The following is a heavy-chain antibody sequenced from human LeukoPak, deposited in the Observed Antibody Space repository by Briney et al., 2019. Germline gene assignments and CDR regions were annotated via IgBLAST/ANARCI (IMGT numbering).Heavy chain of an antibody. Sequence: SETLSLTCTVSGGSISSSSYYWGWIRQPPGKGLEWIGSIYYSGSTYYNPSLKSRVTISVDTSKNQFSLKLSSVTAADTAAYYCARHEGPDDAFDIWGQGTMVTVSS. D-gene: IGHD1-14*01. CDR2: IYYSGST. CDR3: ARHEGPDDAFDI. V-gene: IGHV4-39*01. CDR1: GGSISSSSYY. J-gene: IGHJ3*02.